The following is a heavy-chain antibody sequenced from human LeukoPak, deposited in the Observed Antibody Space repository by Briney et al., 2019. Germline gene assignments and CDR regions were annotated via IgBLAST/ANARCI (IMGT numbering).Heavy chain of an antibody. CDR3: VKGSGTHYYFYYMDV. D-gene: IGHD1-26*01. V-gene: IGHV3-23*01. J-gene: IGHJ6*03. CDR2: ISGTGSAV. CDR1: GFSFIAYA. Sequence: GGSLRLSCAASGFSFIAYAMNWGRQAPGKGLEGCSGISGTGSAVGYADSVKGRFTVSRATSKKTVYLQMSGLRVDDTAVYYCVKGSGTHYYFYYMDVWGKGTSVTVSS.